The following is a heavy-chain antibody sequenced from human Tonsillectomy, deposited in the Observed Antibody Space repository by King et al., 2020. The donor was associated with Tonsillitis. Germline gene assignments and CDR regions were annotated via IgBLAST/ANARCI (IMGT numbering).Heavy chain of an antibody. Sequence: QLQESGPGLVKPSETLSLTCTVSGGSISSYYWSWIRQPPGKGLEWIGYIYYSGSTNYNPSLKSRVTISVDTSKNQFSLKLSSVTAADTAVYYYARRVVNYYYYMDVWGKGTTVTVSS. CDR3: ARRVVNYYYYMDV. J-gene: IGHJ6*03. V-gene: IGHV4-59*08. CDR2: IYYSGST. CDR1: GGSISSYY.